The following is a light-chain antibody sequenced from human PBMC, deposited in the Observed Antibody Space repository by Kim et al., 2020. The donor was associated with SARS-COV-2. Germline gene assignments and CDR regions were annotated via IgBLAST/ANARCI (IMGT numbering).Light chain of an antibody. Sequence: SPGQTAPLTFSEHGLEDKFVSSYQQKPGQSPVLVINHDSKRPSGIPEPFSGSNSGNTATLTISGPQGMDEADYYCQAWDDTTVVVFAGGTKLTVL. CDR2: HDS. V-gene: IGLV3-1*01. CDR1: GLEDKF. J-gene: IGLJ3*02. CDR3: QAWDDTTVVV.